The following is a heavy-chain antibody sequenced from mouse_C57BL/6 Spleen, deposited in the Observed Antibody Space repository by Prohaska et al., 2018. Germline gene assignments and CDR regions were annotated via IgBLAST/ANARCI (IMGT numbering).Heavy chain of an antibody. D-gene: IGHD1-1*02. V-gene: IGHV11-2*01. Sequence: EVQLLETGGGLVEPGGSRGVSCEGVGWTFSGFGMSGVRQTPGKNMEGMGDNNSYGSAINYAPSINERVTIFRDNDKGTLYLQMRNVLSEDTATYFCMGYGGNYWYFDVWGTGTTVTVSS. CDR1: GWTFSGFG. J-gene: IGHJ1*03. CDR3: MGYGGNYWYFDV. CDR2: NNSYGSAI.